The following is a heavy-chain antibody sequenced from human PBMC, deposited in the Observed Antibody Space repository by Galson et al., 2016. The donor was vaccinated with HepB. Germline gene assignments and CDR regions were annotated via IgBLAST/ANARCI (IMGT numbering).Heavy chain of an antibody. V-gene: IGHV3-66*01. Sequence: SLRLSCAASGFTVSNNYMRWVRQAPGKGLEWVSLIYSGGSTYYADSVKGRFTISRDSSKNTLYLQMNSLRAEDTAVYYCARNRNCSGGSCYGAWGQGTLVTVSS. J-gene: IGHJ5*01. CDR2: IYSGGST. D-gene: IGHD2-15*01. CDR1: GFTVSNNY. CDR3: ARNRNCSGGSCYGA.